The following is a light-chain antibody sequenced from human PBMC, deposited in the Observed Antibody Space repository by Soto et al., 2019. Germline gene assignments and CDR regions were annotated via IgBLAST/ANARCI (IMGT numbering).Light chain of an antibody. Sequence: SYELTQPPSVSVSPGQTASITCSGDKLGDKYACWYQQKPGQSPVLVIYQDSKRPSGIPERFSGSNSGNTATLTISGTQAMDEADYYCQAWDSSTEVFGTGTKLTLL. V-gene: IGLV3-1*01. CDR2: QDS. CDR1: KLGDKY. J-gene: IGLJ1*01. CDR3: QAWDSSTEV.